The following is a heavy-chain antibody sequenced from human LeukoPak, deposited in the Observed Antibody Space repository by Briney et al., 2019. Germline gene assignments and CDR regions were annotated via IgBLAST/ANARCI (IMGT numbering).Heavy chain of an antibody. CDR3: AILQSSGYDYSDY. CDR2: IYYSGST. J-gene: IGHJ4*02. V-gene: IGHV4-59*01. D-gene: IGHD3-22*01. CDR1: GGSISSYY. Sequence: PSETLSLTCTVSGGSISSYYWSWIRQPPGKGLEWIGYIYYSGSTNYNPSLKSRVTISVDTSKNQFSLKLSSVTAADTAVYYCAILQSSGYDYSDYWGQGILVTVSS.